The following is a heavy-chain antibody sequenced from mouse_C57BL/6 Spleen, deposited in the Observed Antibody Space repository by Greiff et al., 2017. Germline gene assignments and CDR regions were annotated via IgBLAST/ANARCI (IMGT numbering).Heavy chain of an antibody. CDR3: TPVYYGSSWGFAY. CDR1: GFNIKDYY. V-gene: IGHV14-1*01. J-gene: IGHJ3*01. Sequence: VQLKQSGAELVRPGASVTLSCTASGFNIKDYYMHWVKQRPEQGLEWIGRIAPEDGDTEYAPKFQGKATMTADTSSNTAYLQLSSLTSEDTAVYYCTPVYYGSSWGFAYWGQGTLVTVSA. D-gene: IGHD1-1*01. CDR2: IAPEDGDT.